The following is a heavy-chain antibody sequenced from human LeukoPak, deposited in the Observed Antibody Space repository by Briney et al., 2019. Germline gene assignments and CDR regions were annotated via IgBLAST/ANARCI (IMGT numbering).Heavy chain of an antibody. CDR2: IYYSGNT. D-gene: IGHD5-18*01. Sequence: SETLSLTCTVSGGSISSSTYWGWIRQPPGKGLEWIGSIYYSGNTYYNPSLKSRVTISVDTSKNQLSLKLSSVTAADTAVYYCASPQRGYSYGYAGPFDYWGQGTLVTVSS. V-gene: IGHV4-39*01. CDR1: GGSISSSTY. CDR3: ASPQRGYSYGYAGPFDY. J-gene: IGHJ4*02.